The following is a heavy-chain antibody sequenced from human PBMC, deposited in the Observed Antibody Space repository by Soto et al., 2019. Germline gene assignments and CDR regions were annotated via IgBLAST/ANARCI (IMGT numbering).Heavy chain of an antibody. CDR1: GGSISNSSYY. CDR2: IYYSGST. V-gene: IGHV4-39*07. Sequence: SETLSLTCTVSGGSISNSSYYLSWIRQPPGKGLEWIGSIYYSGSTYYNPSLKSRVTISVDTSKNQFSLKLSSVTAAGTAVYYCARAEAAAGVLVAFDIWGQGTMVTVSS. CDR3: ARAEAAAGVLVAFDI. J-gene: IGHJ3*02. D-gene: IGHD6-13*01.